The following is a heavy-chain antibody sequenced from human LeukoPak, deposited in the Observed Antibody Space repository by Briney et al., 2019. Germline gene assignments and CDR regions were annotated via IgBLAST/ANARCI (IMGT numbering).Heavy chain of an antibody. V-gene: IGHV4-4*02. Sequence: SGTLSLTCAVSSGSISSSNLWSWVRQPPGKGLEWIWEIYHSRNTNYNPSIKSRVTILVDKYKNQFSLKLSSVTAADTAVYYCARFIAAAGTRFDPWGQGTLVTVSS. J-gene: IGHJ5*02. CDR3: ARFIAAAGTRFDP. D-gene: IGHD6-13*01. CDR1: SGSISSSNL. CDR2: IYHSRNT.